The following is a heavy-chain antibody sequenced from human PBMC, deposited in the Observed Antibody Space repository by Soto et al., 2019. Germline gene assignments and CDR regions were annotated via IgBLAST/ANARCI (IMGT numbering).Heavy chain of an antibody. Sequence: ASVKVSCKASGGTFSSYAISWVRQAPGQGLEWMGGIIPIFGTANYAQKFQGRVTITADESTSTAYMELSSLRSEDTAVYYCARDDSDTAMVTHWFDPWGQGTLVTV. CDR3: ARDDSDTAMVTHWFDP. J-gene: IGHJ5*02. CDR2: IIPIFGTA. CDR1: GGTFSSYA. V-gene: IGHV1-69*13. D-gene: IGHD5-18*01.